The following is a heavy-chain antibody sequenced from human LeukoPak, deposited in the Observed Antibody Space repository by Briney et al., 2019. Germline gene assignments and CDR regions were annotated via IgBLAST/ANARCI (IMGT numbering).Heavy chain of an antibody. CDR1: GFTVSSDF. V-gene: IGHV3-53*01. D-gene: IGHD3-16*02. J-gene: IGHJ4*02. Sequence: GGSLRLSCAGSGFTVSSDFMHWVRQAPGKELEWVSVINPDDTTYYTDSVQGRFAISRDKSKNTLYLQMNNLKAEDTAIYYCVKGQGFILDCWGQGTLVTVSS. CDR2: INPDDTT. CDR3: VKGQGFILDC.